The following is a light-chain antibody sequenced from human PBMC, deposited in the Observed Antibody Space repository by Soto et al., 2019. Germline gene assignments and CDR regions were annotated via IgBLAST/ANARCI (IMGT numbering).Light chain of an antibody. CDR2: DAS. Sequence: EIVLTQSPATLSLSPGERATLSCRASQSVSSYLAWYQQKPGQAPRLLIYDASNRATGIPVRFSGSGSGTDFPLTISSLEPEDFAVYYCQQRSNWPLTFGPGTKVDIK. J-gene: IGKJ3*01. V-gene: IGKV3-11*01. CDR1: QSVSSY. CDR3: QQRSNWPLT.